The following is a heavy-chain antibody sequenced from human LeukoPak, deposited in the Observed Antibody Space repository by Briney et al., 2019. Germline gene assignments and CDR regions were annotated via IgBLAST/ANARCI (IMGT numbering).Heavy chain of an antibody. D-gene: IGHD4-17*01. CDR2: ISGSGGST. J-gene: IGHJ5*02. CDR3: AKDPSYGDYFWFDP. CDR1: GFTFSSYA. Sequence: GGSLRLSCAASGFTFSSYAMSWVRQAPGKGLEWVSAISGSGGSTYYADSVRGRFTISRDNSKNTLYLQMNSLRAEDTAVYYCAKDPSYGDYFWFDPWGQGTLVTVSS. V-gene: IGHV3-23*01.